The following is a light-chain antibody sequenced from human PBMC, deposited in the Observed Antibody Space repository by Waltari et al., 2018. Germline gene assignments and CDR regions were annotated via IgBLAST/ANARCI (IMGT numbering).Light chain of an antibody. J-gene: IGKJ2*01. CDR1: QTVNTY. CDR3: QQSYSTPYT. CDR2: AAS. V-gene: IGKV1-39*01. Sequence: DILLTQSPVFLSAFVGDRVTISCRSSQTVNTYLNWYQQKLGKAPKLLIYAASTLQSGVPPMFSGSGSGTVFTLTILSLQPEDFATYFCQQSYSTPYTFGPGT.